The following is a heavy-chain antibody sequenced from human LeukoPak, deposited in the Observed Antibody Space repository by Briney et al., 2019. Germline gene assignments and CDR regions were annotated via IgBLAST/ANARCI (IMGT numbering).Heavy chain of an antibody. CDR2: ISWNSGSI. CDR3: AKDRVYCSGGSCYSLFDY. J-gene: IGHJ4*02. D-gene: IGHD2-15*01. V-gene: IGHV3-9*01. Sequence: GRSLRLSCAASGFTFDDYAMHWVRQASGKGLEWVSGISWNSGSIGYADSVKGRFTISRDNAKNSLYLQMNSLRAEDTALYYCAKDRVYCSGGSCYSLFDYWGQGTLVTVSS. CDR1: GFTFDDYA.